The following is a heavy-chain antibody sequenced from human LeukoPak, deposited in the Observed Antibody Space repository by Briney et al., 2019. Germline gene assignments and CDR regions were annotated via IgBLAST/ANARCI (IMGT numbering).Heavy chain of an antibody. Sequence: PGGPLRLSCAASGFTFSSYWMSWVRQAPGKGLEWVANIKQDGSEKYYVDSVKGRFTISRDNAKNSLYLQMNSLRAEDTAVYYCASTAGPAAAGRGLGHYYYYMDVWGKGTTVTVSS. V-gene: IGHV3-7*01. CDR3: ASTAGPAAAGRGLGHYYYYMDV. CDR1: GFTFSSYW. CDR2: IKQDGSEK. D-gene: IGHD6-13*01. J-gene: IGHJ6*03.